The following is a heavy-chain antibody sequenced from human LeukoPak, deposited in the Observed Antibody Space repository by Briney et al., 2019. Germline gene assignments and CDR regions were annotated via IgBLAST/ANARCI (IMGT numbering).Heavy chain of an antibody. CDR3: AKEGAYCGGDCYSGHYYYYYMDV. CDR2: IGGSGGST. V-gene: IGHV3-23*01. CDR1: GFTFSSYA. J-gene: IGHJ6*03. D-gene: IGHD2-21*02. Sequence: GGSLRLSCAASGFTFSSYAMNWVRQAPGKGLEWVSTIGGSGGSTYYADSVKGRFTISRDNSKNTLYLQMNSLRAEDTAVYYCAKEGAYCGGDCYSGHYYYYYMDVWGKGTTVTVSS.